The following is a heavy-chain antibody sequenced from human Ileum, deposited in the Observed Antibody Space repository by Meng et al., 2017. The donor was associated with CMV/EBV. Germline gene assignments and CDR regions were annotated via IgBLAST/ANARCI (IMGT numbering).Heavy chain of an antibody. CDR2: SSWNSGSI. CDR3: ARDSSSSGAGY. V-gene: IGHV3-9*01. Sequence: SLKISCAASGFTFDDYAMHWVRQAPGKGLEWVSGSSWNSGSIGYADSVKGRFTISRDNAKNSLYLQMNSLRAEDTALYYCARDSSSSGAGYWGQGTLVTVSS. J-gene: IGHJ4*02. D-gene: IGHD6-6*01. CDR1: GFTFDDYA.